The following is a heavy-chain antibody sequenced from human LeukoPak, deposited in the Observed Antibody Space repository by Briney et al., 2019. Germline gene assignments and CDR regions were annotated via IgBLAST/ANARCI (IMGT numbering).Heavy chain of an antibody. CDR3: ARMGGYSGYATH. CDR2: IHYSGTT. V-gene: IGHV4-59*08. CDR1: GGSISTYY. D-gene: IGHD5-12*01. J-gene: IGHJ4*02. Sequence: SETLSLICTVSGGSISTYYWSWIRQPPGKGLGWIGYIHYSGTTNYNPSLKNRVTISLDTSKNQFSLNLGSVTAADTAVYFCARMGGYSGYATHWGQGTLVTVSS.